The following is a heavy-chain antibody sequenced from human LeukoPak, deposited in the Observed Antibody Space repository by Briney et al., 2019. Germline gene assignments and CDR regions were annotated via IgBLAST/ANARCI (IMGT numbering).Heavy chain of an antibody. D-gene: IGHD3-22*01. CDR2: IIPIFGTA. Sequence: EASVKVSCKASGGTFSSYAISWVRQAPGQGLEWMGGIIPIFGTANYAQKFQGRVTITTDESTSTAYMELSSLRSEDTAVYYCAGSLDSSGYYPGGYWGQGTLVTVSS. J-gene: IGHJ4*02. CDR3: AGSLDSSGYYPGGY. CDR1: GGTFSSYA. V-gene: IGHV1-69*05.